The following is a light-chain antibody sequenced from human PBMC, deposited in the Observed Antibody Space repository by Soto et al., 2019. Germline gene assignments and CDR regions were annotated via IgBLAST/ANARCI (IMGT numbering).Light chain of an antibody. Sequence: IVMTQSPLTLPVIPGEPASISCRSNQSLLHDNGYNYLDWYLQKPGQSPQLLIYLGSNRASGVPDRVSGSGSGTDFTLKISRVEAADVGVYFCMQALETPLTFGGGTKMEI. V-gene: IGKV2-28*01. CDR3: MQALETPLT. CDR2: LGS. J-gene: IGKJ4*01. CDR1: QSLLHDNGYNY.